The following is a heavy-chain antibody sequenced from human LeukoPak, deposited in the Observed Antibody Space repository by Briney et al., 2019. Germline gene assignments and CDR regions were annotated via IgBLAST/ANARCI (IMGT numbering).Heavy chain of an antibody. Sequence: PGGSLRLSCAASGFTFSSYWMSWVRQAPGKGLEWVANIKQDGSEKNYVDSVKGRYTISRDDAKKSLYLQMNSLRAEDTAVYYCARGLLAAAGIDYWGQGALVTVSS. CDR3: ARGLLAAAGIDY. CDR2: IKQDGSEK. V-gene: IGHV3-7*04. D-gene: IGHD6-13*01. J-gene: IGHJ4*02. CDR1: GFTFSSYW.